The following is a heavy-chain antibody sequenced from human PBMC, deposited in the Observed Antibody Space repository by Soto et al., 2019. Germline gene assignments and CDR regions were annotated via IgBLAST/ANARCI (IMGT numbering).Heavy chain of an antibody. V-gene: IGHV3-7*01. J-gene: IGHJ6*02. D-gene: IGHD6-13*01. CDR2: IKQDGSEK. Sequence: PGGSLRLSCAASGFTFSSYWMSWVRKAPGKGLEWVANIKQDGSEKYYVDSVKGRFTISRDNSKNTLYLQMNSLRAEDTAVYYCARDRGAVAGTRYYYGMDVWGQGTTVTVSS. CDR1: GFTFSSYW. CDR3: ARDRGAVAGTRYYYGMDV.